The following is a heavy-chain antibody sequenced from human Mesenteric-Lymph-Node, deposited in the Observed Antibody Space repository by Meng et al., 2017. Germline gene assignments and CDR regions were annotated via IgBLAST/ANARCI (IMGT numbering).Heavy chain of an antibody. V-gene: IGHV4-34*01. D-gene: IGHD3-16*01. CDR3: ARGRFNGFYYHYGMDV. Sequence: GSLRLSCAVYGGSFSGYYWSWIRQPPGKGLEWIGEINHSGSTNYNPSLKSRVTISVDTSKNQFSLKLSSVTAADTAVYYCARGRFNGFYYHYGMDVWGQGTTVTVSS. J-gene: IGHJ6*02. CDR1: GGSFSGYY. CDR2: INHSGST.